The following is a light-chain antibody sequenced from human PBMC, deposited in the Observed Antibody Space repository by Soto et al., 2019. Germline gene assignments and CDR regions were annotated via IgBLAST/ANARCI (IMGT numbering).Light chain of an antibody. CDR1: QSMGSN. CDR2: GAS. CDR3: QQYHNWPRT. V-gene: IGKV3-15*01. J-gene: IGKJ1*01. Sequence: EIVMTQSPVTLSVSPGERATLSCRASQSMGSNLAWYQQKPGQAPRLLIYGASTRATGIPARFSGSGSGTEFSLTITSLQSEDFAVYYYQQYHNWPRTFGQGTKVDI.